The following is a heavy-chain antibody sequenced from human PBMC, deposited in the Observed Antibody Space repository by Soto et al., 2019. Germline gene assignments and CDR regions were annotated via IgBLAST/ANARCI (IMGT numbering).Heavy chain of an antibody. D-gene: IGHD3-22*01. Sequence: GGSLRLSCAASGFTFSSYAMHWVRQAPGKGLEWGAVISYDGSNKYYADSVKGRFTISRDNSKNTLYLQMNSLRAEDTAVYYCARDPDSSGYYASDAFDIWGQGTMVTVSS. J-gene: IGHJ3*02. V-gene: IGHV3-30-3*01. CDR2: ISYDGSNK. CDR1: GFTFSSYA. CDR3: ARDPDSSGYYASDAFDI.